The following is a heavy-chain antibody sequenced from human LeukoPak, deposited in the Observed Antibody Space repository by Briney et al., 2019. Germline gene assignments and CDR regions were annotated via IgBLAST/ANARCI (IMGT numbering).Heavy chain of an antibody. D-gene: IGHD3-22*01. CDR3: ARDLSGYSLRYFDY. CDR2: IYHSGST. V-gene: IGHV4-30-2*01. CDR1: GGSISSGGYY. J-gene: IGHJ4*02. Sequence: SQTLSLTCTVSGGSISSGGYYWSWIRQPPGKGLEWIGYIYHSGSTYYNPSLKSRVTISVDRSKNQFSLKLSSVTAADTAVYYCARDLSGYSLRYFDYWGQGTLVTVSS.